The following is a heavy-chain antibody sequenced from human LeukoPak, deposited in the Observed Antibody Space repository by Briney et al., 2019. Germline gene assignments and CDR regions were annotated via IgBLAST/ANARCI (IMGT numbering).Heavy chain of an antibody. CDR2: SRSKAYGGTT. V-gene: IGHV3-49*03. J-gene: IGHJ6*03. Sequence: GGSLRLSCTASGFTFGDYAMNWFRQAPGKGLEWVGFSRSKAYGGTTEFAASVKGRFIISRDDSKNIAYLQMNSLRAEDTAVYYCAKGVGYSNYYYYYYMDVWGKGTTVTVSS. CDR3: AKGVGYSNYYYYYYMDV. D-gene: IGHD4-11*01. CDR1: GFTFGDYA.